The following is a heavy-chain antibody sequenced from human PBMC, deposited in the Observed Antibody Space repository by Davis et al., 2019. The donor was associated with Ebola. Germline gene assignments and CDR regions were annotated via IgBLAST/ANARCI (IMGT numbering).Heavy chain of an antibody. V-gene: IGHV3-23*01. CDR2: LGTSADT. J-gene: IGHJ3*02. Sequence: GESLKISCAASGFTFSSYSMNWVRQAPGKGLEWVSTLGTSADTYYADSVKGRLTISRDNSKNTLYLQMNGLRVEDTAIYYCAKDTSNIWFDIWGQGTNVTVSS. CDR1: GFTFSSYS. D-gene: IGHD1-26*01. CDR3: AKDTSNIWFDI.